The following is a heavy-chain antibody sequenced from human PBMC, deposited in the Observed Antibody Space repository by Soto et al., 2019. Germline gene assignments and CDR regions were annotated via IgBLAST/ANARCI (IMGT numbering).Heavy chain of an antibody. CDR2: IWYDGSNK. Sequence: GGSLRLSCAASGFTFSSYGMHWVRQAPGKGLEWVAVIWYDGSNKYYADSVKGRFTISRDNSKNTLYLQMNSLRAEDTAVYYCARDVPRGQLAPDAFDIWGQGTMVTVSS. V-gene: IGHV3-33*08. J-gene: IGHJ3*02. D-gene: IGHD6-6*01. CDR3: ARDVPRGQLAPDAFDI. CDR1: GFTFSSYG.